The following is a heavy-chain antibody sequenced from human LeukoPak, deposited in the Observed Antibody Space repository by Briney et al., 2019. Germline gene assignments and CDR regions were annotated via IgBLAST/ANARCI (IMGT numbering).Heavy chain of an antibody. CDR3: ARRSRYDSLDY. CDR1: GGSISSYY. D-gene: IGHD5-12*01. Sequence: PSETLSLTCTVPGGSISSYYWSWIRQPPGKGLEWIGYIYYSVSTNYNPSLKSRATISVDTSKNQFSQKLGSVTAEDTAVYYCARRSRYDSLDYWGQGTLVTVSS. CDR2: IYYSVST. V-gene: IGHV4-59*01. J-gene: IGHJ4*02.